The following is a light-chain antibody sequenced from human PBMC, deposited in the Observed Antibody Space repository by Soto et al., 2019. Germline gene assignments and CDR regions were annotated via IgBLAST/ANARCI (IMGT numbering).Light chain of an antibody. Sequence: NFMLTQPHSVSESPGKTVTISCTGSGGSIASNYVQWFQQRPGSAPTTVIYEDDQRPSGVPDRFSGSIDSSSNSASLTISGLKTKDEADYYCQSSDIRNVVFGGGTKLTVL. CDR3: QSSDIRNVV. CDR2: EDD. CDR1: GGSIASNY. V-gene: IGLV6-57*02. J-gene: IGLJ2*01.